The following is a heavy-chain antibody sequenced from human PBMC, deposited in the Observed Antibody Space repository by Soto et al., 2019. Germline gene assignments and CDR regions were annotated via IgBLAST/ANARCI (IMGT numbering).Heavy chain of an antibody. CDR1: GYSISSSNW. D-gene: IGHD1-26*01. V-gene: IGHV4-28*01. J-gene: IGHJ4*02. Sequence: QVQLQESGPGLVKPSDTLSLTCAVSGYSISSSNWWGWIRQPPGKGLEWIGYIYYSGSTYYNPSLKSRATMSVDTSKNQFSLKLSSVTAVDTAVYYCAAGGIVGATTADYWGQGTLVTVSS. CDR2: IYYSGST. CDR3: AAGGIVGATTADY.